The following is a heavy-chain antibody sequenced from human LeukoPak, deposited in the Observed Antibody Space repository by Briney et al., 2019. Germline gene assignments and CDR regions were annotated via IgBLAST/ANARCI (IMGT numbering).Heavy chain of an antibody. Sequence: PGGSLRLSCAASGFTFTSYSMNWVRQAPGKGLEWVSYISSSSGTIYYADSVKGRFTISRDNAKNSLYLQMNSLRAEDTAVYYCARAVYNWNDFDYWGQGTLVTVSS. CDR1: GFTFTSYS. D-gene: IGHD1-1*01. CDR3: ARAVYNWNDFDY. CDR2: ISSSSGTI. J-gene: IGHJ4*02. V-gene: IGHV3-48*01.